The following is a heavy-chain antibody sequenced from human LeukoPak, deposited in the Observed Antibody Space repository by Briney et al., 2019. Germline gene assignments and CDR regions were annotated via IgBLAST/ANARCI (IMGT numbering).Heavy chain of an antibody. CDR1: GGSFSGYY. V-gene: IGHV4-34*01. CDR2: INRSGST. D-gene: IGHD2-21*02. J-gene: IGHJ4*02. CDR3: VRGSRVYCGGDCYYY. Sequence: SETLSLTCTVFGGSFSGYYWSWVRQPPDKGLEWIGEINRSGSTNYNASLKTRVTISTDTSKNHFSLNLNSVTAADTGVYYCVRGSRVYCGGDCYYYWGQGTLVTVSS.